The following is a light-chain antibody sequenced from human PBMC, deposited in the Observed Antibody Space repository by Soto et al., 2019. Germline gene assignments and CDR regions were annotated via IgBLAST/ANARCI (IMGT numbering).Light chain of an antibody. J-gene: IGLJ7*01. CDR2: EVS. Sequence: SALTQPASVSGSPGQSITISCTGTSSDVGRHNLVSWYQQHPGQAPKLLIYEVSKRPLGVSARFSASKSGNTASLTISGLQAEEEADYYCCSSGGRRAVFGGGTQLTVL. CDR1: SSDVGRHNL. V-gene: IGLV2-23*02. CDR3: CSSGGRRAV.